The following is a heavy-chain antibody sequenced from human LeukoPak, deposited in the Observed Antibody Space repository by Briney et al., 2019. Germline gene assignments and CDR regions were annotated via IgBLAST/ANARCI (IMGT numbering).Heavy chain of an antibody. Sequence: SETLSLTCAVYGGSFSGYYWSWIRQPPGKGLEWMGEINHSGSTDYNPSRKSRVTISVDTCKTQFSLNRISVTAADTAEYYCARRAAMDSSGWWGFDYWGQGTLVTVSS. CDR1: GGSFSGYY. D-gene: IGHD6-19*01. CDR3: ARRAAMDSSGWWGFDY. J-gene: IGHJ4*02. V-gene: IGHV4-34*01. CDR2: INHSGST.